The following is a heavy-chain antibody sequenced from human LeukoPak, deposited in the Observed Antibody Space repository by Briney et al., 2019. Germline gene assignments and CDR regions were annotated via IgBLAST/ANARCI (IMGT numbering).Heavy chain of an antibody. V-gene: IGHV4-59*01. D-gene: IGHD4-23*01. CDR2: IYYSGNT. J-gene: IGHJ4*02. CDR3: ARDYGGKFDY. Sequence: SETLSLTCSVSGGSISSFYWSWIRQPPGKGLEWIGYIYYSGNTKYNPSLKSRVTISVGTSKNQFSLRVSSVTAADTAVYYCARDYGGKFDYWGQGTLVTVSS. CDR1: GGSISSFY.